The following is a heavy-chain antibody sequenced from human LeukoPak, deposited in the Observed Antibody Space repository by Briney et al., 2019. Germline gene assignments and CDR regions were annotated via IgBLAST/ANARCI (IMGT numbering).Heavy chain of an antibody. CDR2: IKQDGSEK. V-gene: IGHV3-7*01. CDR1: GFTFSSYW. J-gene: IGHJ4*02. D-gene: IGHD4/OR15-4a*01. Sequence: GGSLRLSCAVSGFTFSSYWMSWVRQAPGRGLEWVANIKQDGSEKYYVDSVKGRFTISRDNTKNSLYLQMNSLRVEDTAVYYCTAKIPYWGQGTLVTVSS. CDR3: TAKIPY.